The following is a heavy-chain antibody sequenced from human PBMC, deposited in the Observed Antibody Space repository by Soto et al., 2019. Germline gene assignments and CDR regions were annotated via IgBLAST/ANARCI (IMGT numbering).Heavy chain of an antibody. CDR2: VNPSGGHT. CDR3: ARGGHVVVVTAALDY. D-gene: IGHD2-21*02. J-gene: IGHJ4*02. CDR1: GDTFTDYY. Sequence: GASVKVSCKASGDTFTDYYIHWVRQAPGQGLEWMGTVNPSGGHTTYAQHFLGRVTMTRDTSTSTLYMELTSLTSDDTAIYYCARGGHVVVVTAALDYWGQGTLVTRLL. V-gene: IGHV1-46*01.